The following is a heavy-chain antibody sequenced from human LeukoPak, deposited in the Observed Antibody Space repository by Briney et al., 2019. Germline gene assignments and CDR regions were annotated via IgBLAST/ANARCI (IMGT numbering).Heavy chain of an antibody. CDR1: GGTFSSYA. J-gene: IGHJ4*02. Sequence: SVKVSCKASGGTFSSYAISWVRQAPGQGLEWMGRIIPILGIANYAQKFQGRVTITADKSTSTAYMELSSLRSEDTAVYYCARDPLPSGVAVPAAIDYWGQGTLVTVSS. D-gene: IGHD2-2*01. V-gene: IGHV1-69*04. CDR2: IIPILGIA. CDR3: ARDPLPSGVAVPAAIDY.